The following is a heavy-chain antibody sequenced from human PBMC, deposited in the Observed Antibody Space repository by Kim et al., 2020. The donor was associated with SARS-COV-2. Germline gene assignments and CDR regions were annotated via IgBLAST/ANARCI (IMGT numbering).Heavy chain of an antibody. V-gene: IGHV4-4*02. D-gene: IGHD4-17*01. J-gene: IGHJ4*02. Sequence: NYNPSLKSRVTISVDKSKNQLSLKLSSVTAAGAAVYYCARNGNGDYYFDYWGQGTLVTVSS. CDR3: ARNGNGDYYFDY.